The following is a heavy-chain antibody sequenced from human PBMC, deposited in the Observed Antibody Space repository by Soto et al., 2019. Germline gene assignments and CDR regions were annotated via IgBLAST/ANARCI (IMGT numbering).Heavy chain of an antibody. J-gene: IGHJ6*02. Sequence: GASVKVSCKAAGYTFTSYYMHWVRQAPGQGLEWMGIINPSGGSTSYAQKFQGRVTMTRDTSTSTVYMELSSLRSEDTAVYYCAGEVYCMYGVCPYYYLLGFWGQGTTVIVSS. CDR2: INPSGGST. CDR1: GYTFTSYY. CDR3: AGEVYCMYGVCPYYYLLGF. V-gene: IGHV1-46*01. D-gene: IGHD2-8*01.